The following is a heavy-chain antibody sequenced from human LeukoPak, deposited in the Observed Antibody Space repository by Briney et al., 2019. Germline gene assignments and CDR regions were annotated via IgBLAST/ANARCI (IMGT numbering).Heavy chain of an antibody. D-gene: IGHD5-18*01. CDR1: GGSISSYY. Sequence: PSETLSLTCTVSGGSISSYYWSWIRQPPGKGLEWIGYVSDSGITNYNPSLGSRVTISVDTSKNQFSLKLSSVTAADTAVYYCARLDTAMLYFDYWGQGTLVTVSS. CDR3: ARLDTAMLYFDY. J-gene: IGHJ4*02. V-gene: IGHV4-59*08. CDR2: VSDSGIT.